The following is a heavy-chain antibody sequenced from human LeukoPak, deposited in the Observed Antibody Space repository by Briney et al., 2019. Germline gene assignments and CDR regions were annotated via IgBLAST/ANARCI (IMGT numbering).Heavy chain of an antibody. CDR1: GFTFSSYE. CDR3: ARAQEWFYYYMDV. J-gene: IGHJ6*03. V-gene: IGHV3-30*02. CDR2: IRFDGSDK. D-gene: IGHD3-3*01. Sequence: GGSLRLSCAASGFTFSSYEMNWVRQAPGKGLEWVAFIRFDGSDKYYADSVKGRFTISRDNPNNILYLQMNNLRAEDTAVYYCARAQEWFYYYMDVWGKGTTVTVSS.